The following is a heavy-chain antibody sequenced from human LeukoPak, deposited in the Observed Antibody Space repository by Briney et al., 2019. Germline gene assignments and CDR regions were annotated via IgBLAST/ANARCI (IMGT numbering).Heavy chain of an antibody. D-gene: IGHD3-10*01. CDR3: ASPGGVRGVITAFDV. CDR2: IYPGDSDT. Sequence: GESLKISCKGSGYSFTSYWIGWVRQTPGKGLEWMGIIYPGDSDTRYSPSFQGQVTISADKSISAAYLQWSSLKASDTAMYYCASPGGVRGVITAFDVWGQGTMVTVSS. V-gene: IGHV5-51*01. J-gene: IGHJ3*01. CDR1: GYSFTSYW.